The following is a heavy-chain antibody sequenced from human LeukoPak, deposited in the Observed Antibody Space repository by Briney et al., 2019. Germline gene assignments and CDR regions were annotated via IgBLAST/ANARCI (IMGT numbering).Heavy chain of an antibody. CDR2: ITNNGGRT. Sequence: GGSLRLSCAASGFTFSSYGLHWVRQAPGKGLEYVSAITNNGGRTYYADSVEGRFTISRDNSKNTLYLQMGSLRVEDMAVYYCARASSTGPPDYWGQGTLVTVSS. J-gene: IGHJ4*02. CDR3: ARASSTGPPDY. D-gene: IGHD1-14*01. V-gene: IGHV3-64*02. CDR1: GFTFSSYG.